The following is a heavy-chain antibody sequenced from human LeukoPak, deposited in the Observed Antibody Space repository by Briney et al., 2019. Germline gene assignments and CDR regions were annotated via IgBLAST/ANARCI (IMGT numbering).Heavy chain of an antibody. J-gene: IGHJ4*02. CDR3: AKPEGVLCDKKFDY. D-gene: IGHD4/OR15-4a*01. V-gene: IGHV3-30*02. CDR1: GFSFMSYG. CDR2: IQYNGRDK. Sequence: GGSLRLSCAASGFSFMSYGMHWVRQAPGKGLEWLAFIQYNGRDKYYADSVTGRFTISRDNSKNTLYLQMNSLRAEDTAVYYCAKPEGVLCDKKFDYWGRGTLVTVSS.